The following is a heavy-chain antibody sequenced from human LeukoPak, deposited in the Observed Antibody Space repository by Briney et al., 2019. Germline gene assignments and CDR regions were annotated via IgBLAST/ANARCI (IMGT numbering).Heavy chain of an antibody. CDR3: ASGANFLGAADYYDF. CDR2: IYYSGST. V-gene: IGHV4-39*07. CDR1: GGSISSSSYY. Sequence: SETLSLTCTVSGGSISSSSYYWGWIRQPPGKGLEWIGSIYYSGSTYYNPSLKSRVTISVDTSKNQFSLKLSSVTAADTAVYYCASGANFLGAADYYDFWGQGVLVTVSS. J-gene: IGHJ4*02. D-gene: IGHD4/OR15-4a*01.